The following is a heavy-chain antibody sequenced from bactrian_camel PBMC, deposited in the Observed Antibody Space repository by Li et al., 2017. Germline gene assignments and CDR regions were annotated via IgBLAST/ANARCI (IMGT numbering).Heavy chain of an antibody. J-gene: IGHJ4*01. CDR3: AALWAKVCGTVVGGVRD. CDR1: GDTIGRYC. D-gene: IGHD6*01. CDR2: YTRNDNR. Sequence: VQLVESGGGSVLVGGSLTLSCVASGDTIGRYCMGWFRQAPGKEREGVALLYTRNDNRFYADSVEGRFTISQDRAKNTLYLQMNSLKPEDTAMYYCAALWAKVCGTVVGGVRDWGQGTQVTVS. V-gene: IGHV3S55*01.